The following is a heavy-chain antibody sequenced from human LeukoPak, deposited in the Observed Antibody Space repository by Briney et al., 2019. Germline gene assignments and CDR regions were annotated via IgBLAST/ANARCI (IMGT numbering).Heavy chain of an antibody. CDR3: ARGRDYYDSSGTSTDI. V-gene: IGHV3-21*01. D-gene: IGHD3-22*01. CDR1: GFTFSTSS. CDR2: ISSSSNYI. Sequence: GGSLRLSCAASGFTFSTSSMNWVRQAPGKGLEWVSSISSSSNYIYYADSVKGRFTISSDNAKNSLYLQMNSLRAEDTAVYYCARGRDYYDSSGTSTDIWGQGTMVTVSS. J-gene: IGHJ3*02.